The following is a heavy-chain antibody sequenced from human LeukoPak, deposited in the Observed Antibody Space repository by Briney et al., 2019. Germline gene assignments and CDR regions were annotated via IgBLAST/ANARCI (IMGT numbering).Heavy chain of an antibody. CDR1: GGSISSSSYY. CDR3: ARQQWLVRGSFDY. V-gene: IGHV4-39*01. Sequence: SETLSLTCTVSGGSISSSSYYWSWIRQPPGKGLEWIGEINHSGSTNYNPSLKSRVTISVDTSKNQFSLKLSSVTAADTAVYYCARQQWLVRGSFDYWGQGTLVTVSS. D-gene: IGHD6-19*01. CDR2: INHSGST. J-gene: IGHJ4*02.